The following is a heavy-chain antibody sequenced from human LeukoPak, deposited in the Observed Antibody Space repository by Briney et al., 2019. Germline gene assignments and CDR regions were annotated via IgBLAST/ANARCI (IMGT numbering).Heavy chain of an antibody. CDR3: ARAQELERRKDYYYGMDV. D-gene: IGHD1-1*01. CDR2: IIPILGIA. CDR1: GGTFSSYA. Sequence: SVKVSCKASGGTFSSYAISWVRQAPGQGLEWMGRIIPILGIANYAQKFQGRVTITADKSTSTAYMELSSLRSEDTAVYYCARAQELERRKDYYYGMDVWGQGTTVTVSS. J-gene: IGHJ6*02. V-gene: IGHV1-69*04.